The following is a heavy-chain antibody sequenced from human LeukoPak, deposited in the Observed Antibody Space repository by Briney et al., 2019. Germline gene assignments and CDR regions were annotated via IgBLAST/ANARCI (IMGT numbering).Heavy chain of an antibody. CDR1: GVTFSNAW. V-gene: IGHV3-15*01. Sequence: PGGSLRLSCAASGVTFSNAWMSWVRQAPGKGLEWVGRIKSKTDGGTTDYAAPVKGRFTISRDDSKNTLYLQMNSLKTEDTAVYYCTGTVTLYYYYGMDVWGKGTTVTVSS. J-gene: IGHJ6*04. CDR2: IKSKTDGGTT. D-gene: IGHD4-17*01. CDR3: TGTVTLYYYYGMDV.